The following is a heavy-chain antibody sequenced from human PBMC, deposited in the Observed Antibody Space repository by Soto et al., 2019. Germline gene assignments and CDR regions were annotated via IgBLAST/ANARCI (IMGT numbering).Heavy chain of an antibody. CDR1: GFTFSNYG. CDR2: IWYDGSNK. Sequence: QVQLVESGGGVVQSGRSLRLSCAASGFTFSNYGMQWVRQAPGKGLEWVAVIWYDGSNKYYADYVKGRFTISRDNSTNTLDLQMTRLRAGDTGVYYCARDPVRGSGWYGFDYWGQGTLVTFSS. CDR3: ARDPVRGSGWYGFDY. D-gene: IGHD6-19*01. V-gene: IGHV3-33*01. J-gene: IGHJ4*02.